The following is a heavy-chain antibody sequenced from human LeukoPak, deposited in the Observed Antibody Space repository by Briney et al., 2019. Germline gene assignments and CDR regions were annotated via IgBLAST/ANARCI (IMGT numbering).Heavy chain of an antibody. D-gene: IGHD3-22*01. V-gene: IGHV3-7*01. Sequence: DSVKGRFTISRNNAKNSLYLQMNSLRVEDTAVYYCARAPGAMIVLDWGQGTLVTVSS. J-gene: IGHJ4*02. CDR3: ARAPGAMIVLD.